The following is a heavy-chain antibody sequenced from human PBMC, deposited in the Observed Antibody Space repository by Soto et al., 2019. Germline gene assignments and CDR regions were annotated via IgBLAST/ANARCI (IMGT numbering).Heavy chain of an antibody. CDR2: IYYSGST. D-gene: IGHD1-7*01. J-gene: IGHJ4*02. CDR1: GDSINNGGYY. Sequence: SETLSLTCSVSGDSINNGGYYWAWIRQYPGKGLEWIGYIYYSGSTHHNPSLESRDTISLDTSKNQFSLILSSVTVTDTAVYYCARQKASGTFTYYFDNWGQGTLVTVSS. V-gene: IGHV4-31*03. CDR3: ARQKASGTFTYYFDN.